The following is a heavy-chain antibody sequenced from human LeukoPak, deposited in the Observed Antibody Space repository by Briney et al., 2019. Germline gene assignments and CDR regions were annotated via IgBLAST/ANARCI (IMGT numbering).Heavy chain of an antibody. D-gene: IGHD2-8*02. V-gene: IGHV3-74*01. CDR1: GFTFSNYW. CDR2: INSDESTT. Sequence: PGGSLRLSCAASGFTFSNYWMHWVRQAPGKGLVWVSRINSDESTTHYAGSVKGRFTISRDNSRNTVYLEMNFLRVEDTAVYYCVREGRGVVPPGFYWGQGTLVTVSS. J-gene: IGHJ4*02. CDR3: VREGRGVVPPGFY.